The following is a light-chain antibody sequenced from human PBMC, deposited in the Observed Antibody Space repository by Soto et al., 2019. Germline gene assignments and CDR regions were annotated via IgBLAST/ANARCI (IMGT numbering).Light chain of an antibody. CDR2: DAS. Sequence: IQMTQSPSPLSASVGDRVTITCRASQTISTYLNWYQQKPGKAPKLLIYDASSLESGVPSRFSGSGSGTEFTLTISSLQPDDFATYYCQQYNSYSWTFGQGTKVDIK. CDR1: QTISTY. CDR3: QQYNSYSWT. J-gene: IGKJ1*01. V-gene: IGKV1-5*01.